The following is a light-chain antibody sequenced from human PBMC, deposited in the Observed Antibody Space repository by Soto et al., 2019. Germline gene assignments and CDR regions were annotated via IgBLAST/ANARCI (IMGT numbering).Light chain of an antibody. CDR1: QSLAFRDGNIY. CDR3: VEAALLPHA. V-gene: IGKV2-24*01. Sequence: DIVLTQTPLSLVVTLGQPASISCKSSQSLAFRDGNIYLNWLQQRPGQPPRLLIYKTSNRFSGVPDRFSGSGAGTEFTLKISKVEAEDVGVYYCVEAALLPHAFGQGTKMEIK. J-gene: IGKJ1*01. CDR2: KTS.